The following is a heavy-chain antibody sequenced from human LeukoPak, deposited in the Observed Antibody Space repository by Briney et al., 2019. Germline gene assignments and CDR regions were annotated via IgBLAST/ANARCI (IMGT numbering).Heavy chain of an antibody. J-gene: IGHJ4*02. CDR2: ISSSGSTI. CDR3: ARDLRGRVDY. V-gene: IGHV3-48*03. D-gene: IGHD3-10*01. Sequence: GGSLRLSCAASGFTLSSYEMNWVRQVPGKGLEWLSYISSSGSTIYNADSVKGRFTISRDNAKNSLYLQMNSLRAEDTAVYYCARDLRGRVDYWGQGTLVTVSS. CDR1: GFTLSSYE.